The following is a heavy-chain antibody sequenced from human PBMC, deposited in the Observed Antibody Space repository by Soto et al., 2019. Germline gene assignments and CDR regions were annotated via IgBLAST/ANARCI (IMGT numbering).Heavy chain of an antibody. V-gene: IGHV1-69*12. CDR3: SRGDATKIVVATYYGMDV. J-gene: IGHJ6*02. CDR1: GGTLRNYG. Sequence: QVQLVQSGAEVKKPGSSVRVSCKASGGTLRNYGISWVRQAPGQGIEWMGGIIPVFGTAHYAQKFQGRGTITADESTSTVYMDVTSLSSEETAVYYCSRGDATKIVVATYYGMDVWGQGTTVTVSS. D-gene: IGHD3-22*01. CDR2: IIPVFGTA.